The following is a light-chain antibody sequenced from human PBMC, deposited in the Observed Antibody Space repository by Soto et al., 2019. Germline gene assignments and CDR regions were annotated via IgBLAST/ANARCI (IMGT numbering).Light chain of an antibody. J-gene: IGKJ2*01. V-gene: IGKV1-6*01. CDR3: LQDYNYPYT. CDR1: QGIRND. CDR2: AAS. Sequence: ALPMTQSPSSLSASVGDRVTITCRASQGIRNDLGWYQQKPGKAPKLLIYAASSLQSGVPSRFSGSGSGTDFTLTINSLQPEDFATYYCLQDYNYPYTFGQGTKLEIK.